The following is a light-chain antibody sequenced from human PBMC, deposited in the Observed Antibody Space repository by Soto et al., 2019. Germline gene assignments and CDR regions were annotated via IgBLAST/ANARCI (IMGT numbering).Light chain of an antibody. J-gene: IGKJ4*01. Sequence: AIRMTQSPSSFSASTGDRVTITCRASQGISRYLAWYQQKPGKAPKLLIYAASTLQSGVPSRVSGSGSGTDFTLTISSLQSDDFATYYCQQYYSYPLTFGGGTKMEIK. CDR1: QGISRY. V-gene: IGKV1-8*01. CDR3: QQYYSYPLT. CDR2: AAS.